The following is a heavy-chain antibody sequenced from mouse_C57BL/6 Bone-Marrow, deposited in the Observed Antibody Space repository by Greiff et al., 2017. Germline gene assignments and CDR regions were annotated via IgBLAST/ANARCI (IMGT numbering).Heavy chain of an antibody. CDR2: INPSTGGT. CDR1: GYSFTGYY. CDR3: ASRGWFAY. Sequence: VQLKQSGPELVKPGASVKISCKASGYSFTGYYMNWVKQSPEKSLEWIGEINPSTGGTTYNQKFKAKSTLTVDKSSSTAYMQLKSLTSEDSAVYYCASRGWFAYWGQGTLVTVSA. J-gene: IGHJ3*01. D-gene: IGHD3-3*01. V-gene: IGHV1-42*01.